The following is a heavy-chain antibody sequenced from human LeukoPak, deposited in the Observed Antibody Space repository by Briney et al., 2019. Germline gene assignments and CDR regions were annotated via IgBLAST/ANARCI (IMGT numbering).Heavy chain of an antibody. D-gene: IGHD6-19*01. J-gene: IGHJ4*02. CDR2: INPSGSST. Sequence: ASVKVSCKASGYTSTGYYMHWVRQAPGQGLEWMGWINPSGSSTSYAQKFQGRVTMTRDTSTSTVYMELSSLRSEDTAVYYCARDIAVAGTKGFDYWGQGTLVTVSS. CDR1: GYTSTGYY. CDR3: ARDIAVAGTKGFDY. V-gene: IGHV1-46*01.